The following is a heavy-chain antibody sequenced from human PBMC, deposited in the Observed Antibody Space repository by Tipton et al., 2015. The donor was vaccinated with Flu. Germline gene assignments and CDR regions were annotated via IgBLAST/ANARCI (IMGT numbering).Heavy chain of an antibody. J-gene: IGHJ5*01. CDR2: IHYSGSP. Sequence: TLSLTCAVSGDSIRSDYFWAWIRQAPGKGLEWIGNIHYSGSPHYNPSLKSRVTITVDTSKNQFSQRLTSMTAADTALYYCARRDYSSYVSEPKNWFDSWGQGALVIVSS. V-gene: IGHV4-38-2*01. CDR3: ARRDYSSYVSEPKNWFDS. CDR1: GDSIRSDYF. D-gene: IGHD4-11*01.